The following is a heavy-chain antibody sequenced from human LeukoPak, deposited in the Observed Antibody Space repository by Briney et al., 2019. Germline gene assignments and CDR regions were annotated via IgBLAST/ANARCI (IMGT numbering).Heavy chain of an antibody. J-gene: IGHJ4*02. CDR1: GGSISSSSYY. D-gene: IGHD1-26*01. Sequence: PSETLSLTCTVSGGSISSSSYYWGWIRQPPGKGLEWIGSIYYSGSTYYNPSLKSRVIISVDTYKNQFSLKLSSVTAADTAVYYCARHHGSYHDYWGQGTLVTVSS. CDR2: IYYSGST. CDR3: ARHHGSYHDY. V-gene: IGHV4-39*01.